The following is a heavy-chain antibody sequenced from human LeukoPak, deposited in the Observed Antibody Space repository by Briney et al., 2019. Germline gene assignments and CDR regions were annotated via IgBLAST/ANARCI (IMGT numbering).Heavy chain of an antibody. CDR1: GFTFRTYA. D-gene: IGHD3-10*01. Sequence: GGSLRLSCTASGFTFRTYAMCWVRQAPGQGLEWVSAISGSGDSTYYADSFSGRFTITTDNSKNTQYLQMNSLRVEDTAVYYCAKPPRGYYYHYMDVWGKGTTVTVSS. CDR2: ISGSGDST. V-gene: IGHV3-23*01. J-gene: IGHJ6*03. CDR3: AKPPRGYYYHYMDV.